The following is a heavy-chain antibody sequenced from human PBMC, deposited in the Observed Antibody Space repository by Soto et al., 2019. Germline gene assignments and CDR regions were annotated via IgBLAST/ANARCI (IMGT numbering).Heavy chain of an antibody. CDR1: GFTFSSYA. J-gene: IGHJ4*02. V-gene: IGHV3-23*01. D-gene: IGHD2-8*01. Sequence: GGSLRLSCAASGFTFSSYAMSWVRQAPGKGLEWVSAISGSGGSTYYADSVKGRFTISRDNSKNTLYLQMNSLRAEDTAVYYCAKDRNKMVYAIGDFDYWGQGTLVTVSS. CDR2: ISGSGGST. CDR3: AKDRNKMVYAIGDFDY.